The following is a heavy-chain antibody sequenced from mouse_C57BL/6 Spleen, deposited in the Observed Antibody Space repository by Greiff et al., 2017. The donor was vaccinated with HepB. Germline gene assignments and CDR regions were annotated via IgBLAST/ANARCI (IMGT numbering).Heavy chain of an antibody. D-gene: IGHD1-2*01. J-gene: IGHJ2*01. CDR3: AREGALLRPYYFDY. CDR2: ISDGGSYT. CDR1: GFTFSSYA. V-gene: IGHV5-4*01. Sequence: EVQRVESGGGLVKPGGSLKLSCAASGFTFSSYAMSWVRQTPEKRLEWVATISDGGSYTYYPDNVKGRFTISRDNAKNNLYLQMSHLKSEDTAMYYCAREGALLRPYYFDYWGQGTTLTVSS.